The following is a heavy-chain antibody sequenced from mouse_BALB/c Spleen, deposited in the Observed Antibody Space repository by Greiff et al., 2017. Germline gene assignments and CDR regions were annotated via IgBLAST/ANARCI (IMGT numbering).Heavy chain of an antibody. D-gene: IGHD2-1*01. CDR1: GFAFSSYD. Sequence: EVKLVESGGGLVKPGGSLKLSCAASGFAFSSYDMSWVRQTPEKRLEWVAYISSGGGSTYYPDTVKGRFTISRDNAKNTLYLQMSSLKSEDTAMYYCARRDGNYPYYAMDYWGQGTSVTVSS. CDR2: ISSGGGST. J-gene: IGHJ4*01. CDR3: ARRDGNYPYYAMDY. V-gene: IGHV5-12-1*01.